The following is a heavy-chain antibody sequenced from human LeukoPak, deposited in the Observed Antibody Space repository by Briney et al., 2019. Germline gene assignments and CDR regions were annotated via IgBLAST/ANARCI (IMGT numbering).Heavy chain of an antibody. V-gene: IGHV4-30-4*01. CDR2: IYYSGST. J-gene: IGHJ4*02. D-gene: IGHD4-17*01. Sequence: SETLSLTCTVSGGSISSGDYYWSWIRQPPGKGLEWIGYIYYSGSTYYNPSLKSRVTIPVDTSKNQFSLKLSSVTAADTAVYYCARGVMTTVTRAIDYWGQGTLVTVSS. CDR1: GGSISSGDYY. CDR3: ARGVMTTVTRAIDY.